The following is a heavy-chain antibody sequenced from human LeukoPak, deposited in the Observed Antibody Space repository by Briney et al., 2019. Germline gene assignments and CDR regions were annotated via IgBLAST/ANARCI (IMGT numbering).Heavy chain of an antibody. D-gene: IGHD3-3*01. J-gene: IGHJ5*02. V-gene: IGHV4-39*01. CDR2: IYYSGST. CDR1: GGSISSSSYY. Sequence: SETLSLTCTVSGGSISSSSYYWGWIRQPPGKGLEWIGSIYYSGSTYYNPSLKSRVTISVDTSKNQFSLKLSSVTAADTAVYYCARGFGGGLFDPWGQGTLVTVSS. CDR3: ARGFGGGLFDP.